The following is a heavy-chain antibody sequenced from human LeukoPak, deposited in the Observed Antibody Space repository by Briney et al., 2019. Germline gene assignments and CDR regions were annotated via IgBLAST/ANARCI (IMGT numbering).Heavy chain of an antibody. Sequence: GGSLRLSCAASGFTFSSYGMSWVRQAPGKGLEWVSAISGSGGSTYYADSMKGRFTISRDNSKNTLYLQMNSLRAEDTAVYYCAKGYYTSGNYLGSFDYWGQGTLVTVSS. V-gene: IGHV3-23*01. D-gene: IGHD3-10*01. CDR3: AKGYYTSGNYLGSFDY. CDR1: GFTFSSYG. CDR2: ISGSGGST. J-gene: IGHJ4*02.